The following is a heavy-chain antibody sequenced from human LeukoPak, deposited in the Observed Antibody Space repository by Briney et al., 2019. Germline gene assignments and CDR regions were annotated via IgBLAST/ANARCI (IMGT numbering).Heavy chain of an antibody. CDR2: INHSGST. V-gene: IGHV4-34*01. J-gene: IGHJ3*02. Sequence: PSETLSLTCAVYGGSFSGYYWSWIRQPPGKGLEWIGEINHSGSTNYNPSLKSRVTISVDTSKNQFSLKLSSVTAADTAVYYCARLSDYYDSSGYPGSDAFDIWGQGTMVTVSS. CDR3: ARLSDYYDSSGYPGSDAFDI. D-gene: IGHD3-22*01. CDR1: GGSFSGYY.